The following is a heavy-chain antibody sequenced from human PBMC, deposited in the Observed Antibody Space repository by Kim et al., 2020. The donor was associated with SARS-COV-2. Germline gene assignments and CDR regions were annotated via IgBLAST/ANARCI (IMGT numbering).Heavy chain of an antibody. Sequence: GESLKISCKGSAYSFTSYWISWVRQMPGKGLEWMWRIDPSDSYTTYSPSFQGHVTISADKSISTAYLHWSSLKASDTAMYYCAYAITSSWGEYFYYYGMDVWGQGTTVTVSS. CDR3: AYAITSSWGEYFYYYGMDV. D-gene: IGHD6-13*01. CDR2: IDPSDSYT. J-gene: IGHJ6*02. V-gene: IGHV5-10-1*01. CDR1: AYSFTSYW.